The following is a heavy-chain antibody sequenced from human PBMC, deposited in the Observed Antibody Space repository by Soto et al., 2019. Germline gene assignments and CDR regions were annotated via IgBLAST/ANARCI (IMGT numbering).Heavy chain of an antibody. Sequence: ASVKVSCNASGYTFTGHYIHWVRQAPEQGPEWMGEIGPESRATMYAQKFQGRGTMTRDMSITTVYMELNNLSPDDTAVYYCGRGRSGQIVVFYWSQGTPVTVSS. CDR1: GYTFTGHY. V-gene: IGHV1-2*02. D-gene: IGHD1-26*01. J-gene: IGHJ4*02. CDR2: IGPESRAT. CDR3: GRGRSGQIVVFY.